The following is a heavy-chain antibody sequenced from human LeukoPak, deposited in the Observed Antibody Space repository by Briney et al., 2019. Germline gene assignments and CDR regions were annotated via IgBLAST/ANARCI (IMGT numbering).Heavy chain of an antibody. Sequence: SETLSFTCTVSGGSISSSSYYWGWIRQPPGKGLEWIGSIYYSGSTYYNPSLKSRVTISVDTSKNQFSLKLSSVTAADTAVYYCAREWVDFGVVILRPGWFDPWGQGTLVTVSS. D-gene: IGHD3-3*01. V-gene: IGHV4-39*07. CDR1: GGSISSSSYY. CDR2: IYYSGST. J-gene: IGHJ5*02. CDR3: AREWVDFGVVILRPGWFDP.